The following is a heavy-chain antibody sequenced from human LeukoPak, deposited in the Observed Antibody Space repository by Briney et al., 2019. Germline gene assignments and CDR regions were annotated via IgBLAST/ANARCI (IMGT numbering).Heavy chain of an antibody. J-gene: IGHJ5*02. V-gene: IGHV1-46*01. Sequence: ASVKVSCTPSGYTFGTHWMHWVRQAPGQGLEWMAIINPSGDFRSYAQKFQGRVTVTRDMSTRTVYMELSDLRPEDTALYYCARDYSGQWEQLTGWWIDPWGQGTLVIVSS. CDR2: INPSGDFR. CDR3: ARDYSGQWEQLTGWWIDP. CDR1: GYTFGTHW. D-gene: IGHD1-26*01.